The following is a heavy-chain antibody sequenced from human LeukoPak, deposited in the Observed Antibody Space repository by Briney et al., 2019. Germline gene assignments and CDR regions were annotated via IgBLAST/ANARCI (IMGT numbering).Heavy chain of an antibody. Sequence: GGSLRLSCAASGFTFSSYAMSWVRQAPGEGLEWVSAISGSGGSTYYADSVKGRFTISRDNSKNTLYLQMNSLRAEDTAVYYCAKDPKAAAGPYYFDYWGQGTLVTVSS. V-gene: IGHV3-23*01. CDR2: ISGSGGST. CDR1: GFTFSSYA. CDR3: AKDPKAAAGPYYFDY. J-gene: IGHJ4*02. D-gene: IGHD6-13*01.